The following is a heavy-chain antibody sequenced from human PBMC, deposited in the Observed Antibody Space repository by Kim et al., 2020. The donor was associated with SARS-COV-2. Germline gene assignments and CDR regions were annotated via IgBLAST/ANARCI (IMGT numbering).Heavy chain of an antibody. Sequence: SETLSLTCAVYGGSFSGYYWSWIRQPPGKGLEWIGEINHSGSTNYNPSLKSRVTISVDTSKNQFSLKLSSVTAADTAVYYCASAILRYFDWLFRGGFDYWGQGTLVTVSS. CDR1: GGSFSGYY. J-gene: IGHJ4*02. V-gene: IGHV4-34*01. CDR2: INHSGST. CDR3: ASAILRYFDWLFRGGFDY. D-gene: IGHD3-9*01.